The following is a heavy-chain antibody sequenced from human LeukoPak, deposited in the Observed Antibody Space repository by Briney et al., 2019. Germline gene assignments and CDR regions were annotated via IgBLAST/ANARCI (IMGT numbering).Heavy chain of an antibody. CDR1: GFTFSSYS. Sequence: GGSLRLSCAASGFTFSSYSMNWVRQAPGKGLEGLSYISSRSSNTYYADSVKGRFTISRDNAKNSLYLQMNSLRDEDTALYYCARASGYCSGGSCYSFDYWGQGTLVTVSS. V-gene: IGHV3-48*02. CDR3: ARASGYCSGGSCYSFDY. J-gene: IGHJ4*02. CDR2: ISSRSSNT. D-gene: IGHD2-15*01.